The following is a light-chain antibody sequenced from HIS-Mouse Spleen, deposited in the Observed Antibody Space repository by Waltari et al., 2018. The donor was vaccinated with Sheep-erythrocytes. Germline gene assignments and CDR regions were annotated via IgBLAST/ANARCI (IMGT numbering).Light chain of an antibody. CDR2: DVS. CDR3: CSYAGSYNHV. CDR1: SSDVGGYNY. V-gene: IGLV2-11*01. J-gene: IGLJ1*01. Sequence: QSALTQPRSVSGSPGQSVTISCTGTSSDVGGYNYVPWYQQHPGKAPKLMIYDVSKRPSGVPDRFSGSKSVNTASLTISGLQAEDDADYYCCSYAGSYNHVFATGTKVTVL.